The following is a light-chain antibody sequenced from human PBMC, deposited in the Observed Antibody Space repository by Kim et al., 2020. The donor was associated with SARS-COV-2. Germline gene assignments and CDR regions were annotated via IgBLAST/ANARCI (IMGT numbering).Light chain of an antibody. V-gene: IGKV3-11*01. J-gene: IGKJ4*01. Sequence: EIVLTQSPATLSLSPGERATLSCRASQSARSYIAWYQQKPGQAPRLLIYDSSSRATGIPAKFSGSGSGTDFTLTISSLEPEDFAVYYCQQRSSWPLTFGGGTKVDIK. CDR1: QSARSY. CDR3: QQRSSWPLT. CDR2: DSS.